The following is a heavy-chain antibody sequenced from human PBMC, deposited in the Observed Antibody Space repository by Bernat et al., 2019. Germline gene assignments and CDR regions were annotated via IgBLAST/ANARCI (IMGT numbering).Heavy chain of an antibody. V-gene: IGHV2-5*02. Sequence: ITLKESGPTLVKTTQTLTLTCTFSGFSLSTSGVGVGWIRQPPGKALEWLALIYWDDDKRYSPSLKSRLTITKDTSKNQVVLTMTNLDPVDTTTYYCALVSGGAVFDYWGRGTLVTVSS. CDR1: GFSLSTSGVG. CDR2: IYWDDDK. CDR3: ALVSGGAVFDY. J-gene: IGHJ4*01. D-gene: IGHD3-10*01.